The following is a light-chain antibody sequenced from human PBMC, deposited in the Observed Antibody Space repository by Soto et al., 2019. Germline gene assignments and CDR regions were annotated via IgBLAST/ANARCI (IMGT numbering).Light chain of an antibody. Sequence: AIQLTQSPSSLSASVGDRVTITCRASQGISSALAWYQQKPGKAPKLLIYDASSLESGVPSRFSGSGSGTDFTLTISRLQPEDFATYYCQQFNNYPQPFGQGPKVEIK. CDR3: QQFNNYPQP. J-gene: IGKJ1*01. CDR2: DAS. CDR1: QGISSA. V-gene: IGKV1D-13*01.